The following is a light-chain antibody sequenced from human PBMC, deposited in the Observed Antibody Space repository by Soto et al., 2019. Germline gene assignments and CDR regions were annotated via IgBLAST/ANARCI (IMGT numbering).Light chain of an antibody. CDR2: GAS. CDR3: QQYGSSPFT. CDR1: QSISSSY. Sequence: DIVLTQSPGTLSLSPGERATLSCRASQSISSSYLAWFQQKPGQSPRLLIYGASSRPTGIPGRFSGSGSGTDFTLAISRLEPEDFALYYCQQYGSSPFTFGGGTKVDIK. J-gene: IGKJ4*01. V-gene: IGKV3-20*01.